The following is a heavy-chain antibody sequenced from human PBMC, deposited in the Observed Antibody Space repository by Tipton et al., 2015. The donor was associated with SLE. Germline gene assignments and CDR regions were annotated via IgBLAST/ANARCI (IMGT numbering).Heavy chain of an antibody. J-gene: IGHJ4*02. CDR1: GDSISSGGYF. CDR2: THLLGAT. CDR3: ARDMGGPFDH. D-gene: IGHD3-16*01. Sequence: GLVKPSGTLSLTCTVSGDSISSGGYFWNWIRQPPGKGLEWIGQTHLLGATDYNPSLKSRVTMSVDRSRNQFSLRLTSMTAADTALYYCARDMGGPFDHWGQGTLVTVSS. V-gene: IGHV4-30-2*01.